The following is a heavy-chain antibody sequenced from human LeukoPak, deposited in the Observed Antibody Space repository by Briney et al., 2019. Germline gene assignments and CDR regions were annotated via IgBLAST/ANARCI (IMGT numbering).Heavy chain of an antibody. Sequence: ASVKVSCKASGYTFTSYGISWVRQAPGKGLEWMGGFDPEDGETIYAQKFQGRVTMTEDTSTDTAYMELSSLRSEDTAVYYCATDSSPPGQRPPYYFDYWGQGTLVTVSS. CDR2: FDPEDGET. D-gene: IGHD2-2*01. CDR1: GYTFTSYG. CDR3: ATDSSPPGQRPPYYFDY. V-gene: IGHV1-24*01. J-gene: IGHJ4*02.